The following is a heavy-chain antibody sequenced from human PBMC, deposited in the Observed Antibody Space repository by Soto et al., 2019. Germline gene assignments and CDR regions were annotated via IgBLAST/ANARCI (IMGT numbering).Heavy chain of an antibody. Sequence: ASVKVSCKASGGTFSSYAISWVRQAPGQGLEWMGGIIPIFGTANYAQKFQGRVTITADESTSTAYMELSSLRSEDTAVYYCARDLYSSAAAVNYYGMDVWGQGTTVTVSS. J-gene: IGHJ6*02. CDR2: IIPIFGTA. D-gene: IGHD6-13*01. V-gene: IGHV1-69*13. CDR3: ARDLYSSAAAVNYYGMDV. CDR1: GGTFSSYA.